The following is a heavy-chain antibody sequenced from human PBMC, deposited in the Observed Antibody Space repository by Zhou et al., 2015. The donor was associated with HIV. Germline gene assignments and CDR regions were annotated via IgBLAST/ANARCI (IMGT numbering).Heavy chain of an antibody. D-gene: IGHD6-13*01. J-gene: IGHJ6*02. V-gene: IGHV1-58*01. Sequence: QMQLVQSGPEVKKPGTSVKVSCKASGFTFTSSAVQWVRQARGQRLEWIGWIVVGSGNTNYAQKFQERVTITRDMSTSTAYMELSSLRSEDTAVYYCTSGSIAAAGNYYYYYGMDVWGQGTAVTVSS. CDR2: IVVGSGNT. CDR3: TSGSIAAAGNYYYYYGMDV. CDR1: GFTFTSSA.